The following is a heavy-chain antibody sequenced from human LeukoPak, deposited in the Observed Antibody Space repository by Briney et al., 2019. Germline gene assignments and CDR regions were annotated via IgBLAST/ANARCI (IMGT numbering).Heavy chain of an antibody. CDR3: AKDRIVVVPAAIMDV. CDR2: ISGRGGST. V-gene: IGHV3-23*01. CDR1: GFTFSSYG. J-gene: IGHJ6*04. Sequence: GGSLRLSCAASGFTFSSYGMSWVRQAPGKGLEWVSAISGRGGSTYYADSVKGRFTISRDNSKNTLYLQMNSLRAEDTAVYYCAKDRIVVVPAAIMDVWGKGPTVTISS. D-gene: IGHD2-2*01.